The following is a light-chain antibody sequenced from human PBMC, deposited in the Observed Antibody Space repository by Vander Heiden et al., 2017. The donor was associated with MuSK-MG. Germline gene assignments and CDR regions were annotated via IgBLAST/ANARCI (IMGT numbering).Light chain of an antibody. CDR2: GNS. V-gene: IGLV1-40*01. Sequence: QSVLTQPPSVSGAPGQRVTSSCTGSSSNIGAGYDVHWYQQLPGTAPKLLIYGNSNRPSGVPDRFSGSNSGTSASLDITGLQAEDEADYYCQSYDSSLSGWVFGGGTKLTVL. J-gene: IGLJ3*02. CDR3: QSYDSSLSGWV. CDR1: SSNIGAGYD.